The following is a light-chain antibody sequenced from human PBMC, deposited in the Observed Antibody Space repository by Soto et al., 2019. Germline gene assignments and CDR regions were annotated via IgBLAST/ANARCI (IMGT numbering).Light chain of an antibody. CDR3: SSYAGSNILV. CDR1: TSDVGGYNY. V-gene: IGLV2-8*01. CDR2: EVN. Sequence: QSALTQPPSASGSPGQSITISCTGTTSDVGGYNYVSWYQQHPGSAPKLIIHEVNKRPSGVPDRFSGSKSVNTASLTVTGLQAEDEADYYCSSYAGSNILVFGEGTKLTVL. J-gene: IGLJ2*01.